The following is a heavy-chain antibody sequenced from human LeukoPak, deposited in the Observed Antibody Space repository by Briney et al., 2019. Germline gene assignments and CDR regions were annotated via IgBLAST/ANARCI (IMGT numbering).Heavy chain of an antibody. J-gene: IGHJ4*02. CDR1: GFTFSTYW. Sequence: GGSLRLSCAASGFTFSTYWMTWVRQAPGKGLEWVANMKGDGSEIYYVDSVKGRFTISRDNSKNTLYLQMNSLRAEDTAVYYCARDAYAWIQTYYFDYWGQGTLVTVSS. D-gene: IGHD5-18*01. CDR3: ARDAYAWIQTYYFDY. V-gene: IGHV3-7*01. CDR2: MKGDGSEI.